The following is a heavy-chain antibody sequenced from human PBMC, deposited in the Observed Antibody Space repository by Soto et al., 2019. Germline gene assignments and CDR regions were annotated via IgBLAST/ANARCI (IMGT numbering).Heavy chain of an antibody. CDR3: ARVPGP. CDR1: GGSISSGGYS. J-gene: IGHJ5*02. V-gene: IGHV4-30-2*01. D-gene: IGHD7-27*01. CDR2: IYHSGST. Sequence: QLQLQKSGSGLVKPSQTLSLTCAVSGGSISSGGYSWSWIRQPPGKGLEWIGYIYHSGSTYYNPSLKSRVTISVDRSKNQFSMKLSFVTAADTAVYYCARVPGPWGQGTLVTVSP.